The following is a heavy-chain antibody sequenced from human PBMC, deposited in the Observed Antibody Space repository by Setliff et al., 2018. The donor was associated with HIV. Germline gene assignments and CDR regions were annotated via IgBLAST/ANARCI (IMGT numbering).Heavy chain of an antibody. CDR2: IYHSGNT. CDR3: ARDGSRTTGATGYYYGLDV. D-gene: IGHD1-1*01. Sequence: SETLSLTCTVSGYSISNDYYWGWIRQPPGKGLEWIASIYHSGNTYYNPSLKSRVTISVDTSKNQFSLRLSSVTAADTAVCYCARDGSRTTGATGYYYGLDVWGQGTTVTVSS. V-gene: IGHV4-38-2*02. CDR1: GYSISNDYY. J-gene: IGHJ6*02.